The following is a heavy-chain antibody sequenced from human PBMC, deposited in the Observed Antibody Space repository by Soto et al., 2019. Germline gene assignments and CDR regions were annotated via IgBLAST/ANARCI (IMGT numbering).Heavy chain of an antibody. V-gene: IGHV3-23*01. D-gene: IGHD3-10*01. CDR3: AKDRAGLLGAIDV. CDR2: ISGSGGST. J-gene: IGHJ6*04. Sequence: PGGSLRLSCEASGSPFVSHNMNWVRQGPGKGLEWVSGISGSGGSTYYADSVKGPFTISRDNSKNTVYLQMNSLRAEDTAVYSCAKDRAGLLGAIDVWGKGTTVTVS. CDR1: GSPFVSHN.